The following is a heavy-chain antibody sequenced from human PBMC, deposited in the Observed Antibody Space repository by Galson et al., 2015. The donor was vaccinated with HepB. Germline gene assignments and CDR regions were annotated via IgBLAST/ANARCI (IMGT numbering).Heavy chain of an antibody. J-gene: IGHJ4*02. CDR1: VGSFSVYF. D-gene: IGHD2-2*01. CDR2: TTHYGRT. Sequence: SETLSLTCAVYVGSFSVYFWSWIRQSPGKGLEWIGETTHYGRTNYNPSLESRVTISVDTSKNQISLKLRSVTAADTAVYYCARVVDIKFQLLSVPYYFDYWGQGTLVTVSS. CDR3: ARVVDIKFQLLSVPYYFDY. V-gene: IGHV4-34*01.